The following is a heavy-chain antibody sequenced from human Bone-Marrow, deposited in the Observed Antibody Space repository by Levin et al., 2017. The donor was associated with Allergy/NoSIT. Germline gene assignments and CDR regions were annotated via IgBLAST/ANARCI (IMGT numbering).Heavy chain of an antibody. D-gene: IGHD3-22*01. Sequence: GGSLRLSCAASGFTFDDYAMHWVRQAPGKGLEWVSGISWNSGSIGYADSVKGRFTISRDNAKNSLYLQMNSLRAEDTALYYCAKAMDYYDSSGYDFSGQGTLVTVSS. CDR2: ISWNSGSI. V-gene: IGHV3-9*01. CDR3: AKAMDYYDSSGYDF. J-gene: IGHJ4*02. CDR1: GFTFDDYA.